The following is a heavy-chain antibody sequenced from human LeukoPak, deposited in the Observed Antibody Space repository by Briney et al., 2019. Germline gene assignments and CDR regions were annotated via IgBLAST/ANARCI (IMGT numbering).Heavy chain of an antibody. CDR1: GGSISSYY. CDR2: IYYSGST. J-gene: IGHJ4*02. CDR3: AREGDYGDVVDY. Sequence: SETLSLTCTVSGGSISSYYWSWIRQPPGKGLEWSGYIYYSGSTNYNPSLKSRVTISGDTSKNQFSLKLSSVTAADTAVYYCAREGDYGDVVDYWGQGTLVTVSS. D-gene: IGHD4-17*01. V-gene: IGHV4-59*01.